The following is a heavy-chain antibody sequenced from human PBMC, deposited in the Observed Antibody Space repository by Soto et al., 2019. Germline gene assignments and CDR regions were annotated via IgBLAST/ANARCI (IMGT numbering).Heavy chain of an antibody. V-gene: IGHV3-23*01. D-gene: IGHD3-10*01. CDR3: AKRGSGSYFGY. J-gene: IGHJ4*02. CDR1: GFTVTSYA. Sequence: GGSLRLSCAASGFTVTSYAMRWVRQAPGKGLEWVSAISGSGGSTYYADSVKGRFTISRDNSKNTLYLQMNSLRAEDTAVYYCAKRGSGSYFGYWGQGTLVTVSS. CDR2: ISGSGGST.